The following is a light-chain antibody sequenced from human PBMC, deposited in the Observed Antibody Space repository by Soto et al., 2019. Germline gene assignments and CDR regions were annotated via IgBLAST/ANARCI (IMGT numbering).Light chain of an antibody. V-gene: IGLV1-40*01. CDR3: QSYDSSLSGSEV. Sequence: QSVLTQPPSVSGAPGQRATISCTGSSSNIGAGHDVHWYQQLPGTAPKLLIYGNGNRPSGVPDRFSGSKSGISASLAIAGLQADDEADYYCQSYDSSLSGSEVFGTGTKV. CDR1: SSNIGAGHD. CDR2: GNG. J-gene: IGLJ1*01.